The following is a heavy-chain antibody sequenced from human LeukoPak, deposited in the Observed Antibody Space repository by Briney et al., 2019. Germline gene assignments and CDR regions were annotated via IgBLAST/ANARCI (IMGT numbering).Heavy chain of an antibody. D-gene: IGHD6-19*01. Sequence: PSETLSLTCTVSGGSISSSSYYWGWIRQPPGKGLERIGSIYYSGSTYYNPSLKSRVTISVDTSKNQFSLKLSSVTAADTAVYYCARRLEQQWLPRRYAFDIWGQGTMVTVSS. CDR3: ARRLEQQWLPRRYAFDI. J-gene: IGHJ3*02. CDR1: GGSISSSSYY. V-gene: IGHV4-39*01. CDR2: IYYSGST.